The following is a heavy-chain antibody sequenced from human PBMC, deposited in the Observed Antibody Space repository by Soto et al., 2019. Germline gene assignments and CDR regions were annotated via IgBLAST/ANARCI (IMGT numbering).Heavy chain of an antibody. D-gene: IGHD1-26*01. CDR2: ISADNDNT. J-gene: IGHJ6*02. CDR3: ASNFGYSGNYYYYYGMDV. CDR1: GYAFTGYA. V-gene: IGHV1-18*01. Sequence: ASVKVSCKASGYAFTGYAITWVRQAPGQGLEWMGWISADNDNTNYAQKVQGRVTMTTDTSTSTAYMELRSLRSDDTAVYYCASNFGYSGNYYYYYGMDVWGQGTTVTVSS.